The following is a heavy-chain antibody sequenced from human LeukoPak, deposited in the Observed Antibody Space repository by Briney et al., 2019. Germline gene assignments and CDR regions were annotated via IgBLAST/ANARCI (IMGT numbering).Heavy chain of an antibody. CDR1: GFTFSSYA. CDR2: ISYDGSNE. CDR3: ARESSGWYDDAFDI. Sequence: GRSLRLSCAASGFTFSSYAMHWVRQAPGKGLEWVAVISYDGSNEYYADSVKGRFTISRDNSKNTLYLQMNSLRAEDTAVYYCARESSGWYDDAFDIWGQGTMVTVSS. J-gene: IGHJ3*02. D-gene: IGHD6-19*01. V-gene: IGHV3-30*04.